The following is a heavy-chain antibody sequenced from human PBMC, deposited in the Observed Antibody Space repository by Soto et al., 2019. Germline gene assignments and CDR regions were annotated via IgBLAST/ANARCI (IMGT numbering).Heavy chain of an antibody. CDR2: ISRSGDRT. Sequence: EVQLVESGEGLVQPGGSLRLSCAASGFTFSSYNIHWIRQAPGKGLEFVSAISRSGDRTYYADSVKGRFTITRAKSNNTVWLQMVSLRAEDMAVYYCARARCSSGQCYYFDYWGRGALVSVSS. CDR3: ARARCSSGQCYYFDY. V-gene: IGHV3-64*02. J-gene: IGHJ4*02. D-gene: IGHD2-15*01. CDR1: GFTFSSYN.